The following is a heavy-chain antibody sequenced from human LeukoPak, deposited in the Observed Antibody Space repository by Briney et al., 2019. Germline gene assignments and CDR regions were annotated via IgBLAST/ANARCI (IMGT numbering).Heavy chain of an antibody. Sequence: GGSLRLSCAASGFTFSSYWMHWVRQAPGKGLVWVSRINSDGSSTSYADSVKGRFTISRDNAKNTLYLQMNSLRAEDTAVYYCARAEDTIAAPDYWGQGTLVTVSS. CDR3: ARAEDTIAAPDY. J-gene: IGHJ4*02. CDR2: INSDGSST. D-gene: IGHD6-6*01. V-gene: IGHV3-74*01. CDR1: GFTFSSYW.